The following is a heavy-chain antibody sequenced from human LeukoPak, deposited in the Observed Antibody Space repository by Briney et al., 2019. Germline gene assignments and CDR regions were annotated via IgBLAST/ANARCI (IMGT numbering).Heavy chain of an antibody. CDR2: IYPGDSDI. CDR3: ARQFGGNSEFDY. Sequence: AESLKISCRGSWYRFTSYWIGWVCQMPGKGLECMGIIYPGDSDIRYSPSFQGQVTISADKFISTAYLQWSSLKASGTAMYYCARQFGGNSEFDYWGQGTLVTVSS. D-gene: IGHD4-23*01. CDR1: WYRFTSYW. J-gene: IGHJ4*02. V-gene: IGHV5-51*01.